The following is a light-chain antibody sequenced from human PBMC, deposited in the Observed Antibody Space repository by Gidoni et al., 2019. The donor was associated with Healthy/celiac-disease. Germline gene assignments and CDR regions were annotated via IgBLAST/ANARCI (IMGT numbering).Light chain of an antibody. CDR2: GAS. Sequence: ELVLTQSPGTMSLSPGERATLSCRASQSVSSSYFAWYQQEPGQAPRLLIYGASSRATGIPDRFSGSGSGTDFTLTISRLEPEDFAVYYCQQYGSSPAYTFGQGTKLEIK. J-gene: IGKJ2*01. CDR3: QQYGSSPAYT. V-gene: IGKV3-20*01. CDR1: QSVSSSY.